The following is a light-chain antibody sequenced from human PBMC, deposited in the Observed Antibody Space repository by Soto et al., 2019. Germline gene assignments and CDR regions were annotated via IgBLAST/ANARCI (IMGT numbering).Light chain of an antibody. CDR3: DSYTSSRAYV. CDR1: SSDVGGYNY. J-gene: IGLJ1*01. Sequence: QSALTQPASVSGSPGQSITISCTGTSSDVGGYNYVSWYQQQSGKAPKLIIHEVSNRPSGVSNRFSGSKSGNTASLTISGLHAEDEAHYYCDSYTSSRAYVFGIGTKVTVL. CDR2: EVS. V-gene: IGLV2-14*01.